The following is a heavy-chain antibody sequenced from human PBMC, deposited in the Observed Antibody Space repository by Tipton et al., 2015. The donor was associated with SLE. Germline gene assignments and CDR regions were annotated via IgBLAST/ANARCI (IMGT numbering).Heavy chain of an antibody. CDR2: IYSGGST. CDR1: GFTVSSNY. V-gene: IGHV3-53*05. CDR3: ARDEGLVGTAGAFDV. Sequence: SLRLSCAASGFTVSSNYMTWVRQAPGKGLEWVSVIYSGGSTYYADSVKGRFTISRDNSKNTLYLQMNSLRAEDTAVYYCARDEGLVGTAGAFDVWGHGTVVTVSS. D-gene: IGHD2-15*01. J-gene: IGHJ3*01.